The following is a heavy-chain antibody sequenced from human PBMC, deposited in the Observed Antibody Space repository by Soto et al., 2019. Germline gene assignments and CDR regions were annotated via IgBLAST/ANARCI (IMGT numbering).Heavy chain of an antibody. CDR1: GFTFSSYG. J-gene: IGHJ6*02. CDR3: AGDYGGQDGMDV. D-gene: IGHD4-17*01. CDR2: IWYDGSNK. V-gene: IGHV3-33*01. Sequence: ESGGGVVQPGRSLRLSCAASGFTFSSYGMHWVRQAPGKGLEWVAVIWYDGSNKYYADSVKGRFTISRDNSKNTLYLQMNSLRAEDTAVYYCAGDYGGQDGMDVWGQGTTVTVSS.